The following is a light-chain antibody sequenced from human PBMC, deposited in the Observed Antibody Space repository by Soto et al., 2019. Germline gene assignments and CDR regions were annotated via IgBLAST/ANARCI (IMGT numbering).Light chain of an antibody. J-gene: IGLJ2*01. CDR1: SSDVGGYNY. V-gene: IGLV2-14*01. CDR2: DVS. Sequence: QSVLTQPASVSGSPGQSITISCTGTSSDVGGYNYVSWYQQHPGKAPKLMIYDVSNRPSGVSNRFSGSKSGNTASLTISGLQAEDKAEAYCGLYTSSRVVFRGGTK. CDR3: GLYTSSRVV.